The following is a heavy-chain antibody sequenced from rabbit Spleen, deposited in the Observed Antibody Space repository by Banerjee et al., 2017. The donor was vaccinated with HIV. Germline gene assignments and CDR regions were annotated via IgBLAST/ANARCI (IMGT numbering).Heavy chain of an antibody. D-gene: IGHD4-1*01. CDR2: IYPDSSGST. CDR1: GFSFSSNKW. CDR3: ARETSSGWGIVSFYFSL. J-gene: IGHJ4*01. V-gene: IGHV1S45*01. Sequence: LEESGGDLVKPEGSLTLTCTASGFSFSSNKWICWVRQAPGKGLEWIACIYPDSSGSTYYASWAKGRFTISKTSSTTVTLQMTSLTAADTATYFCARETSSGWGIVSFYFSLWGQGTLVTVS.